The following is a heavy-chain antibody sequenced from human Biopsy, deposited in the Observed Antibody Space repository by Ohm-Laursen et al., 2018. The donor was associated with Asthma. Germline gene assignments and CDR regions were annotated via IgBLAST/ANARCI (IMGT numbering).Heavy chain of an antibody. CDR3: VRDGTDDAFDI. Sequence: SLRLSCAASGFTFSTYSMNWVRQAPGKGLEWISYINGKSNSIEYADSVKGRFTMARDNSKNTLDLQMNSLREEDTAVYYCVRDGTDDAFDIWGQGTVVSVSS. CDR1: GFTFSTYS. D-gene: IGHD1-1*01. V-gene: IGHV3-48*02. J-gene: IGHJ3*02. CDR2: INGKSNSI.